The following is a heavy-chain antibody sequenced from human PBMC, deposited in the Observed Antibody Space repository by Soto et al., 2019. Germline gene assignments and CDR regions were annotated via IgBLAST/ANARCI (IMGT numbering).Heavy chain of an antibody. CDR2: IIPIFGTA. D-gene: IGHD6-13*01. CDR3: ARDLGEIAAAGSFDP. CDR1: GSTFSSYA. J-gene: IGHJ5*02. V-gene: IGHV1-69*13. Sequence: SVKVSCKASGSTFSSYAISWVRQAPGQGLEWMGGIIPIFGTANYAQKFQGRVTITADESTSTAYMELSSLRSEDTAVYYCARDLGEIAAAGSFDPWGQGTLVTVSS.